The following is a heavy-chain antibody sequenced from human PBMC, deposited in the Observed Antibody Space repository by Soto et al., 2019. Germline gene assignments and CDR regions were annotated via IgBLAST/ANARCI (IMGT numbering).Heavy chain of an antibody. CDR3: ARSYDDLPDY. CDR2: IYYSGST. CDR1: GGSIGTYF. V-gene: IGHV4-59*08. J-gene: IGHJ4*02. D-gene: IGHD3-3*01. Sequence: QVQLQESGPGLVKPSETLSLNCSVSGGSIGTYFWGWIRQPPGKGLEWIGHIYYSGSTSYNPSLRSRVTISLDTSKNQFSLRLRSVSAADTAVYYCARSYDDLPDYWGQGTLVTVSS.